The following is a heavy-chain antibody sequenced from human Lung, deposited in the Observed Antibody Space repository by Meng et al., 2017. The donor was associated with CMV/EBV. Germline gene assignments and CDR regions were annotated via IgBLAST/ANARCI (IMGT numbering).Heavy chain of an antibody. CDR3: ARMLIVGATLGYFDY. CDR2: INHSGST. V-gene: IGHV4-34*01. CDR1: GGSFSGYY. D-gene: IGHD1-26*01. J-gene: IGHJ4*02. Sequence: QVQLQQWGAGLLKPSETLSLTCAVYGGSFSGYYWSWIRQPLGKGLEWIGEINHSGSTNYNPSLKSRVTISVDTSKNQFSLKLSSVTAADTAVYYCARMLIVGATLGYFDYWGQGTLVTVSS.